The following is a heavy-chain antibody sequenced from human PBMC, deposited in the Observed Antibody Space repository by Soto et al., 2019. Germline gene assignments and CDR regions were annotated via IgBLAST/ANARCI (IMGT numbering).Heavy chain of an antibody. Sequence: XETLSLTCSVYGWSFSGYYWSWIRQPPGKGLDWIGEINHSGSTNYNPSLKSRVTISVDTSKNQFSLKLSSVTAADTAVYYCARGNRNRVISSSWTSRTKYYYYGMDVWGQGNTVTVSS. V-gene: IGHV4-34*01. J-gene: IGHJ6*02. CDR2: INHSGST. CDR1: GWSFSGYY. D-gene: IGHD6-13*01. CDR3: ARGNRNRVISSSWTSRTKYYYYGMDV.